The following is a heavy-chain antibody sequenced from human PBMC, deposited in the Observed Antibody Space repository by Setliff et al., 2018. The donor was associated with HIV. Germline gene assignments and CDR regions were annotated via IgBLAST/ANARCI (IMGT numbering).Heavy chain of an antibody. J-gene: IGHJ4*02. CDR3: ARQAIFGYYDSSGYLDY. Sequence: PSETLSLTCAVSGYSISSGYSWGWIRQPPGKGLEWIGSIYYSGSTYYNPSLQSRVTISVDTSKNLFSLRLSSVTASDTAAYYCARQAIFGYYDSSGYLDYWGQGTLVTVSS. CDR2: IYYSGST. CDR1: GYSISSGYS. V-gene: IGHV4-38-2*01. D-gene: IGHD3-22*01.